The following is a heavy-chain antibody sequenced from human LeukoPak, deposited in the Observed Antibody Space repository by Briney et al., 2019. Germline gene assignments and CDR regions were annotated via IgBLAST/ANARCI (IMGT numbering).Heavy chain of an antibody. Sequence: SETLSLTCTVSGGSISSNYWSWIRQTPGKGLEWIGYIYYTGSTNYNPSLKSRVTISLDTSKNQFSLRLTSVTAADTAVYYCARASISAPDIWGQGTMVTVSS. J-gene: IGHJ3*02. D-gene: IGHD6-6*01. CDR2: IYYTGST. V-gene: IGHV4-59*08. CDR1: GGSISSNY. CDR3: ARASISAPDI.